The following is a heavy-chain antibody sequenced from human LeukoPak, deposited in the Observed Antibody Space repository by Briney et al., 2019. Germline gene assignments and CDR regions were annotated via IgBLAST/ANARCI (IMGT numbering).Heavy chain of an antibody. CDR3: ARVTGDQISLRTGRGVPDY. CDR2: INHSGST. V-gene: IGHV4-34*01. D-gene: IGHD7-27*01. CDR1: GGSISSYY. J-gene: IGHJ4*02. Sequence: SETLSLTCTVSGGSISSYYWSWIRQPPGKGLEWIGEINHSGSTNYNPSLKSRVTISVDTSKNQFSLKLSSVTAADTAVYYCARVTGDQISLRTGRGVPDYWGQGTLVTVSS.